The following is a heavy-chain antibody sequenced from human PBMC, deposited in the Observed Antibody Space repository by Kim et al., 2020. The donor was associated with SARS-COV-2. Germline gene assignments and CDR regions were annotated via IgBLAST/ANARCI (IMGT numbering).Heavy chain of an antibody. Sequence: GESLKISCKGSGYSFTSYWISWVRQMPGKGLEWMGRIDPSDSYTNYSPSFQGHVTISADKSISTAYLQWSSLKASDTAMYYCARLAKQLVWGGGKYYFDYWGQGTLVTVSS. J-gene: IGHJ4*02. CDR1: GYSFTSYW. V-gene: IGHV5-10-1*01. CDR3: ARLAKQLVWGGGKYYFDY. CDR2: IDPSDSYT. D-gene: IGHD6-6*01.